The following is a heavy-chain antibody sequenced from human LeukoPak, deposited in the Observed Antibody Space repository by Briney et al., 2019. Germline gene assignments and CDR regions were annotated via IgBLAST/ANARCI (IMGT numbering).Heavy chain of an antibody. CDR1: GRSFSGYY. Sequence: PSETLSLTCAVYGRSFSGYYWSWIRQPPGKGLEWIGEINHSGSTNYNPSLKSRVTISVDTSKNQFSLKLSSVTAADTAVYYCARESARYQLLHYYYGMDVWGQGTTVTVSS. V-gene: IGHV4-34*01. J-gene: IGHJ6*02. CDR2: INHSGST. CDR3: ARESARYQLLHYYYGMDV. D-gene: IGHD2-2*01.